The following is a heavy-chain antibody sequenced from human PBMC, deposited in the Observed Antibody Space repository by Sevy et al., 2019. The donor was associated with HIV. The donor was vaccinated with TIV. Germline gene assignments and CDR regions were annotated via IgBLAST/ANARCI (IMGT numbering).Heavy chain of an antibody. CDR1: GFTFSSAW. CDR3: ITDPAYRCYDEEVINYYYDGMDV. V-gene: IGHV3-15*01. J-gene: IGHJ6*02. CDR2: IKSEFDGGAI. Sequence: GGSLRLSCTASGFTFSSAWMSWVRQAQGKGLEWVGRIKSEFDGGAIDYAAPVKGRFSTSREDSKNTVYLQMNSLKTEDTAVYYGITDPAYRCYDEEVINYYYDGMDVWGQGTTVTVSS. D-gene: IGHD2-2*01.